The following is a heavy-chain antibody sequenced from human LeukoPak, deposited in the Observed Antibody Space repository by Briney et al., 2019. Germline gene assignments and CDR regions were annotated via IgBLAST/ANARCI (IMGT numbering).Heavy chain of an antibody. V-gene: IGHV3-9*01. J-gene: IGHJ4*02. Sequence: GGSLRLSCAASGFTFDDYAMQWVRQAPGKGLEWVSGISWNSGSIGYADSVKGRFTISRDNAKNSLYVQMNSLRAEDTALYYCAKSLFSDSSGYYFDYWGQGTLVTVSS. CDR2: ISWNSGSI. D-gene: IGHD3-22*01. CDR3: AKSLFSDSSGYYFDY. CDR1: GFTFDDYA.